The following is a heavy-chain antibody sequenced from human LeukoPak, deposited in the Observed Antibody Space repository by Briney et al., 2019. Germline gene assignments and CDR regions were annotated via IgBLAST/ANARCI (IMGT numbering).Heavy chain of an antibody. J-gene: IGHJ4*02. V-gene: IGHV5-51*01. CDR3: ARQFGPDSSGWYYFHY. D-gene: IGHD6-19*01. CDR1: GYSFTSYW. Sequence: GESLKISCKGSGYSFTSYWIGWVRQMPGKGLEWMGIIYPGDSDTRYSPSFQGQVTISADKSISTAYLQWSSLKASDTAMYYCARQFGPDSSGWYYFHYWGQGTLVTVSS. CDR2: IYPGDSDT.